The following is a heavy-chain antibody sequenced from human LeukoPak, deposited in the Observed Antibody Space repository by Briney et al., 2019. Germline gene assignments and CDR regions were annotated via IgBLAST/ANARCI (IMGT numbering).Heavy chain of an antibody. CDR3: ARGKGYYDSSGYYSPTFDY. Sequence: ASVKVSCKASGYTFTGYYMHWVRQAPGQGLEWMGWINPNSGDTNYAQKFQGRVTMTRDTSISTAYMELSRLRSDDTAVYYCARGKGYYDSSGYYSPTFDYWGQGTLVTVSS. CDR2: INPNSGDT. D-gene: IGHD3-22*01. V-gene: IGHV1-2*02. CDR1: GYTFTGYY. J-gene: IGHJ4*02.